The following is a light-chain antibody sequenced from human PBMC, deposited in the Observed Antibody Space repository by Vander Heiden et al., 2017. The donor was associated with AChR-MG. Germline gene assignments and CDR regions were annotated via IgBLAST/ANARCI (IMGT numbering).Light chain of an antibody. V-gene: IGKV1-5*01. CDR1: QSISGS. CDR2: GAS. CDR3: QQYNNYPRT. Sequence: DIQMTQCHSTLSASVGDRVTITGRASQSISGSLAWYQQKPGKAPKLLIYGASSLESGVPSRFSGSGSGTEFTLTISSLQPDDFATYYCQQYNNYPRTFGQGTKVEIK. J-gene: IGKJ1*01.